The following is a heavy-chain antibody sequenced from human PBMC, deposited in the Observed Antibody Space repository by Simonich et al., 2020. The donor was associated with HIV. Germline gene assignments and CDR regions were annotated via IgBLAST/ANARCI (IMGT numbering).Heavy chain of an antibody. J-gene: IGHJ4*02. D-gene: IGHD3-3*02. V-gene: IGHV4-34*12. CDR3: ARVIFVTSAGFDY. Sequence: QEQLRQWGAGLLKPSETLSLTCAVYGESFSGYYWTWIRQPPGKGQEWIGEIIHSGPSNYKPSLKSRVTISRDTSKNQFSLKLSSVTAADTAIYYCARVIFVTSAGFDYWGQGTLVTVSS. CDR1: GESFSGYY. CDR2: IIHSGPS.